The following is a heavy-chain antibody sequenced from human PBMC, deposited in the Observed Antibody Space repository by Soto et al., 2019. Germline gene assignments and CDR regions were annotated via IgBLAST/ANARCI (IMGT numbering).Heavy chain of an antibody. CDR3: ARHATASGWSAMDV. CDR1: GYTFSNYR. Sequence: PGESLKISCKASGYTFSNYRIAWVRQMPGKGLEWLGVIHPGDSDTTYSPSFQGQVTFSADRSIRSAYLQWSTLKASDTGTYYCARHATASGWSAMDVWGQGTTVTVSS. CDR2: IHPGDSDT. V-gene: IGHV5-51*01. D-gene: IGHD6-25*01. J-gene: IGHJ6*02.